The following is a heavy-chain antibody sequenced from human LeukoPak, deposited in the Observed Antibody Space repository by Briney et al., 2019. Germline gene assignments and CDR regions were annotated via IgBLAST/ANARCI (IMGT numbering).Heavy chain of an antibody. V-gene: IGHV3-23*01. CDR2: ISGSGGST. J-gene: IGHJ5*02. CDR3: AKAGSSWYGGNWFDP. D-gene: IGHD6-13*01. CDR1: GFTFSSYA. Sequence: GGSLRLSCAASGFTFSSYAMSWVRQAPGKGLEWVSAISGSGGSTYYADSVKGRFTISRDNSKNTLYLQMNSLRAEDTAVYYCAKAGSSWYGGNWFDPWGQGTLVTVSS.